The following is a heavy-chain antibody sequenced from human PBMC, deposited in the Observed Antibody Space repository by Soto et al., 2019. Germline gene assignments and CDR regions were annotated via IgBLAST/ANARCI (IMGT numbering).Heavy chain of an antibody. CDR1: GYTFSSYW. CDR2: VNNDGSGT. D-gene: IGHD3-3*01. CDR3: GRGGFEHAMDV. J-gene: IGHJ6*02. V-gene: IGHV3-74*01. Sequence: GGSLRLSCAAYGYTFSSYWIHWVRQAPGKGLVWVSRVNNDGSGTAYADSVEGRFTISRDNAKNTVYLQLNSLRAEDTAVYYCGRGGFEHAMDVWGQGTTVTVSS.